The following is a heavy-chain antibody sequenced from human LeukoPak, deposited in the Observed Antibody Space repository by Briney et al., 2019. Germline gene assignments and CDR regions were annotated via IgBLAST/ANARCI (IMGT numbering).Heavy chain of an antibody. Sequence: PGGSLRLSCAASGLTFSSYSMNWVRQAPGKGLEWVSSISSSSSYIYYADSVKGRFTISRDNAKNSLYLQMNSLRAEDTAVYYCASTYCSGGSCYSEAFDIWGQGTMVTVSS. J-gene: IGHJ3*02. CDR2: ISSSSSYI. V-gene: IGHV3-21*01. CDR3: ASTYCSGGSCYSEAFDI. D-gene: IGHD2-15*01. CDR1: GLTFSSYS.